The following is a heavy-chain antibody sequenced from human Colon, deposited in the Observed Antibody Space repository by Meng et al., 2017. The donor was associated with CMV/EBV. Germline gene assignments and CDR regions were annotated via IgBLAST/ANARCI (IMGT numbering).Heavy chain of an antibody. Sequence: GGSLRLSCAASGFTFSNHWMSWVRQALGKGLEWVAIIKQDGSEKYYVDPVKGRFTISRDNAKNSLYLQMNSLRAEDTAVYYCARGRGWLLDYWGQGTLVTVSS. V-gene: IGHV3-7*01. CDR1: GFTFSNHW. CDR2: IKQDGSEK. J-gene: IGHJ4*02. D-gene: IGHD6-19*01. CDR3: ARGRGWLLDY.